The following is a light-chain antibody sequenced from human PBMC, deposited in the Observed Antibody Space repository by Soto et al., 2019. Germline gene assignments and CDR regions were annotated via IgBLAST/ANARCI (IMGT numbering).Light chain of an antibody. J-gene: IGKJ2*01. CDR2: GAS. CDR3: QQYTNWPYT. V-gene: IGKV3-15*01. CDR1: QSVGSN. Sequence: EIVMTQSPATLSLSPGERASLSYRASQSVGSNLDWYQQTAGQAPTLLIYGASTRTTSIPARFSGSRSGTEFTLTISSLQYEDFAAYYCQQYTNWPYTFGQGTKLEIK.